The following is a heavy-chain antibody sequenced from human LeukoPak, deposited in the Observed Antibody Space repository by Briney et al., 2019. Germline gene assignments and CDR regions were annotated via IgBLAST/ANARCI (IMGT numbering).Heavy chain of an antibody. Sequence: SETLSLTCTVSGGSISSYYWSWIRQPPGKGLEWIGYIYYSGSTNYSPSLKSRVTISVDTSKNQFSLNLSSVTAADTAVYYCARERVYYGSGSLDYWGQGTLVTVSS. CDR3: ARERVYYGSGSLDY. J-gene: IGHJ4*02. D-gene: IGHD3-10*01. CDR2: IYYSGST. CDR1: GGSISSYY. V-gene: IGHV4-59*01.